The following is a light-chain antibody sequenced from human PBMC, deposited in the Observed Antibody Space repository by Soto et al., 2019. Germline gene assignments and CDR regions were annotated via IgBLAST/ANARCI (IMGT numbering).Light chain of an antibody. J-gene: IGKJ5*01. Sequence: IQMTQSPSSVSASAGDRVTITCRAIQDISSWLAWYQQKPGKAPKLLIYAASSLQSGVPSRFSGSGSGTDFTLTISSLQPEDFATYYCQQANSFPITFGQGTRLEIK. CDR1: QDISSW. V-gene: IGKV1-12*01. CDR3: QQANSFPIT. CDR2: AAS.